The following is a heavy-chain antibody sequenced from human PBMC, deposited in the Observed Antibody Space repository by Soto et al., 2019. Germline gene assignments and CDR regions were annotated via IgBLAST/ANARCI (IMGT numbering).Heavy chain of an antibody. D-gene: IGHD4-17*01. V-gene: IGHV4-59*02. Sequence: PSETLSLTCTVSGASVTSYYLIWIRQPPGKGLEWIGYISYSGSTNYNPSLKSRPTISVDTSKNQFSLKLRSVTAADTAVYYCARASPYGDYALDYWGQGTLVTVSS. CDR1: GASVTSYY. CDR2: ISYSGST. J-gene: IGHJ4*02. CDR3: ARASPYGDYALDY.